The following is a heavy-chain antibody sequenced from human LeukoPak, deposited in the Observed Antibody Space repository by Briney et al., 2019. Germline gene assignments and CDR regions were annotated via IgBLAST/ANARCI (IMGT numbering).Heavy chain of an antibody. CDR3: AREVGATRVFDY. Sequence: SSETLSLTCTVSGGSISSSSYYWGWIRQPPGKGLEWIGNIYYSGITYSNPSLNSRDTISVDTSKNQFSLKLSSVTAADTAVYYCAREVGATRVFDYWGQGTLVTVSS. CDR1: GGSISSSSYY. J-gene: IGHJ4*02. CDR2: IYYSGIT. V-gene: IGHV4-39*02. D-gene: IGHD1-26*01.